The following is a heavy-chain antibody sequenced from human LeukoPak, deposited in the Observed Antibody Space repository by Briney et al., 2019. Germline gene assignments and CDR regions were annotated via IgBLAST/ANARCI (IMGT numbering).Heavy chain of an antibody. CDR2: INHSGST. J-gene: IGHJ4*02. Sequence: KPSETLSLTCAVYGGSFSGYYWSWIRQPPGKGLEWIGEINHSGSTNYNPSLKSRVTISVDTSKNQFSLKLSSVTAADTAVYYCASTGGSDFWSGYYPKWYFDYWGQGTLVTVSS. D-gene: IGHD3-3*01. CDR1: GGSFSGYY. V-gene: IGHV4-34*01. CDR3: ASTGGSDFWSGYYPKWYFDY.